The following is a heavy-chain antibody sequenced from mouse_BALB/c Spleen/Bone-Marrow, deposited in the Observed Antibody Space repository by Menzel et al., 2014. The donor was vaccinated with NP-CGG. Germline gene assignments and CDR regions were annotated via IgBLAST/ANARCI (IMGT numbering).Heavy chain of an antibody. CDR2: IWGDGST. CDR1: GFSLTSYG. D-gene: IGHD3-3*01. Sequence: QVQLQQSGPGLVSPSQRLSIPCTVSGFSLTSYGVSWVRQPPGKGLEWLGVIWGDGSTNYHSALISRLSISKDNSKSQVFLKLNSLQTDDTATYYCRGGPWFAYWGQGTLVTVSA. V-gene: IGHV2-3*01. J-gene: IGHJ3*01. CDR3: RGGPWFAY.